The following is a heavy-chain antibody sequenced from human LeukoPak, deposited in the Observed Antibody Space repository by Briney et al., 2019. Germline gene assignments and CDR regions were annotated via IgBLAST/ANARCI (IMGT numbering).Heavy chain of an antibody. Sequence: GGSLRLSCAASGFTFSSYEMNWVRQAPGKGLEWVSYISSSGSTIYYADSVKGRFTISRDNAKNSLYLQMNSLRAEDTAVYYCATIWFGEFPPDSYFDYWGQGTLVTVSS. CDR2: ISSSGSTI. D-gene: IGHD3-10*01. CDR1: GFTFSSYE. V-gene: IGHV3-48*03. CDR3: ATIWFGEFPPDSYFDY. J-gene: IGHJ4*02.